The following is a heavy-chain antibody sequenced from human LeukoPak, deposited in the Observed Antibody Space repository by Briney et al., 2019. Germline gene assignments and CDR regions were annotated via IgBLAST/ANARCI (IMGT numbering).Heavy chain of an antibody. CDR2: INPSSGVA. J-gene: IGHJ4*02. Sequence: ASVKVSFKSSGYTFTDNYIHWVRQAPGQGLEWMGYINPSSGVANPAQKFQGRITLSRDTSISTAYVELSRLRSDDTAFYYCARDGYGDYVYFDFWGQGSLVTVSA. D-gene: IGHD3-16*01. V-gene: IGHV1-2*02. CDR1: GYTFTDNY. CDR3: ARDGYGDYVYFDF.